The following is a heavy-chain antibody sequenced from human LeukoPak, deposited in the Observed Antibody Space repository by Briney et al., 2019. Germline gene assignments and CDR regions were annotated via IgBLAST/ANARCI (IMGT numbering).Heavy chain of an antibody. CDR2: FDPGAGET. CDR1: GYTLTELS. Sequence: ASVKVSCMVSGYTLTELSMHWVRQAPGKGLEWMGGFDPGAGETIYAQKFQGRVTMTEDTSTDTAYMELSSLRSEDTAVYYCATAGDPSQYNWFDPWGQGTLVTVSS. V-gene: IGHV1-24*01. J-gene: IGHJ5*02. CDR3: ATAGDPSQYNWFDP. D-gene: IGHD5-24*01.